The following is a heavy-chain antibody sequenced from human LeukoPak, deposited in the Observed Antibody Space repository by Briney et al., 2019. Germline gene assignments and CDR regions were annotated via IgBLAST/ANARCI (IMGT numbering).Heavy chain of an antibody. CDR1: GGSISRGGYS. CDR2: IYHSGST. Sequence: PSETLSLTCTVSGGSISRGGYSWNWIRQPPGKGLEWIGYIYHSGSTYYNPSLKSRVTISVDRSKNQFSLKLNSVTAADTAVYYCARESYGDYVRGPRGQGTLVTVSS. D-gene: IGHD4-17*01. J-gene: IGHJ5*02. CDR3: ARESYGDYVRGP. V-gene: IGHV4-30-2*01.